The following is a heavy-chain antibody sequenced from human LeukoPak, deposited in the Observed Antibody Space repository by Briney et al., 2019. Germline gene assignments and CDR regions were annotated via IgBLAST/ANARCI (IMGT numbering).Heavy chain of an antibody. J-gene: IGHJ5*02. CDR1: GGSINGFY. D-gene: IGHD6-13*01. V-gene: IGHV4-59*08. CDR3: AGLHFAAAEEFDP. Sequence: SETLSLTCTVSGGSINGFYWSWIRQPPGKGLKWIGYIYYSGNTNYNPSLRSRVTISLDTSKNQFSLNLNSVTAADTAMYYCAGLHFAAAEEFDPWGQGTLVTVSS. CDR2: IYYSGNT.